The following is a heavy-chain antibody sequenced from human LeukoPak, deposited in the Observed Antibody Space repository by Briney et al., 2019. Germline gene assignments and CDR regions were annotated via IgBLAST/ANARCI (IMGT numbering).Heavy chain of an antibody. CDR3: AKDRASSWWYFDL. V-gene: IGHV3-21*01. D-gene: IGHD1-26*01. J-gene: IGHJ2*01. CDR1: GFTFSSYS. CDR2: ITSSSSYI. Sequence: GGSLRLSCVASGFTFSSYSMNWVRQAPGKGLEWVSSITSSSSYIYYADSVKGRFTISRDNAKKSVYLQMNSLRAEDTAVYYCAKDRASSWWYFDLWGRGTLVTVSS.